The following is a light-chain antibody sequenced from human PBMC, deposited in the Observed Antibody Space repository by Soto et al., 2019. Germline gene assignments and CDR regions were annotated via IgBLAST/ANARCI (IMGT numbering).Light chain of an antibody. V-gene: IGKV1-5*03. J-gene: IGKJ2*01. CDR2: KAS. Sequence: DIQMTQSPSTLYESVGDRVTITCRASQSISSWLARNQQKPGKAPNLLIYKASSLESGVPSRFSGRGSGTDFALPSSSLQPDYFETYYCQQYNSWYTSGQGTKLEIK. CDR1: QSISSW. CDR3: QQYNSWYT.